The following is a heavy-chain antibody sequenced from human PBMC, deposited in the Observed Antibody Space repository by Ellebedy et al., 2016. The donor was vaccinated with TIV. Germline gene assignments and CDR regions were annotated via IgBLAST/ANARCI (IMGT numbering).Heavy chain of an antibody. V-gene: IGHV3-30-3*01. CDR2: ISYDGSNK. Sequence: PGGSLRLSCAASGFTFTIYAMSWVRQAPGKGLEWVAVISYDGSNKYYADSVKGRFTISRDNSKNTLYLQMNSLRAEDTAVYYCARDVIQQSYYYYGMDVWGQGTTVTVSS. CDR3: ARDVIQQSYYYYGMDV. J-gene: IGHJ6*02. CDR1: GFTFTIYA. D-gene: IGHD2-21*01.